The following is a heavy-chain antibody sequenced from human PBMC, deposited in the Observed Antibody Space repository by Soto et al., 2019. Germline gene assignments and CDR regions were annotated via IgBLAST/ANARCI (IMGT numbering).Heavy chain of an antibody. V-gene: IGHV4-34*01. CDR2: INHSGST. J-gene: IGHJ5*02. Sequence: SETLSLTCAVYGGSFSGYYWSWIRQPPGKGLEWIGEINHSGSTNYNPSLKSRVTISVDTSKNQFSLKLSSVTAADTAVYYCARAVAVARWFDPWGQGTLVTVSS. CDR3: ARAVAVARWFDP. D-gene: IGHD6-19*01. CDR1: GGSFSGYY.